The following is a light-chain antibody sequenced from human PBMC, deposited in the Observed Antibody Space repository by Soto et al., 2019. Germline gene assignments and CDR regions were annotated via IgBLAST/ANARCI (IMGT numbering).Light chain of an antibody. CDR3: QSFDGSLSGYV. V-gene: IGLV1-40*01. Sequence: QSVLTQPPSASAAPGQRVTISCSGTISNIGDNHVSWYQQVPGKAPKLLIYGNTNRPSGVPDRFSGSKSGTSASLAITGLQAEDEADYYCQSFDGSLSGYVFGTGTKLTVL. J-gene: IGLJ1*01. CDR1: ISNIGDNH. CDR2: GNT.